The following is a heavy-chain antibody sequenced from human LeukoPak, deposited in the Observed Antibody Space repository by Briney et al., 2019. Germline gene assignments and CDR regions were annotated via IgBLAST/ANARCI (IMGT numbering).Heavy chain of an antibody. CDR2: IKQDGSEK. Sequence: GGSLRLSCAASGFTLSSYRMTWVRQAPGKGLEWVANIKQDGSEKYYVDSVKGRFTISRDNAKNSLHLQMNSMRAEDTAVYYCARDGGYCSSTGCYDRLDSWGQGTLVTVSS. D-gene: IGHD2-2*01. CDR1: GFTLSSYR. CDR3: ARDGGYCSSTGCYDRLDS. J-gene: IGHJ4*02. V-gene: IGHV3-7*04.